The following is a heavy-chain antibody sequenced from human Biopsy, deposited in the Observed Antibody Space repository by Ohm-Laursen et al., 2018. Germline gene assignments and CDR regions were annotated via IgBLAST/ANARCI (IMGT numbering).Heavy chain of an antibody. D-gene: IGHD6-19*01. J-gene: IGHJ3*02. Sequence: SLRLSCAASGFTFDDYAMHWVRQAPGKGLEWVSGISWNSGSIGYADSVKGRFTISRDNAKNSLYLQMNSLRAEDAALYYCAKDRRAVAGYDAFDIWGQGTMVTVSS. V-gene: IGHV3-9*01. CDR2: ISWNSGSI. CDR1: GFTFDDYA. CDR3: AKDRRAVAGYDAFDI.